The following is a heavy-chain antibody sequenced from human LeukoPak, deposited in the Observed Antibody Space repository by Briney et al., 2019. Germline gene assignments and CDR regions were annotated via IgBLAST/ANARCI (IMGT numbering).Heavy chain of an antibody. Sequence: SETLSLTCAVYGGSFSGYYWSWIRQPPGKGLEWIGEINHSGSTNYNPSLKSRVTISVDTSKNQFSLKLSSVTAADTAVYYCARFAAYGSGRGNYWGQGTLVTVSS. V-gene: IGHV4-34*01. CDR3: ARFAAYGSGRGNY. D-gene: IGHD3-10*01. CDR1: GGSFSGYY. CDR2: INHSGST. J-gene: IGHJ4*02.